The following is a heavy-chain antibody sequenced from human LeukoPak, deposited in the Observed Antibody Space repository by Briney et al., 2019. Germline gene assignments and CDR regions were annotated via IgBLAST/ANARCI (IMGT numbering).Heavy chain of an antibody. D-gene: IGHD2-8*02. Sequence: SETLSLTCTVSGGSISSYYWSWIRQPPGKGLEWIGYIYYSGSTYYNPSLKSRVTISVDTSKNQFSLKLSSVTAADTAVYYCARHRWSTYSMVSYFDYWGQGTLVTVSS. CDR1: GGSISSYY. CDR3: ARHRWSTYSMVSYFDY. J-gene: IGHJ4*02. CDR2: IYYSGST. V-gene: IGHV4-59*08.